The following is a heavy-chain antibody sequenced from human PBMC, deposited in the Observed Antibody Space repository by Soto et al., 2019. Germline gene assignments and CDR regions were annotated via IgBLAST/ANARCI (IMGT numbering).Heavy chain of an antibody. D-gene: IGHD3-22*01. Sequence: EVQLVESGGNLVQPGGSLTLSCAGSGFAFSGSTIHWVRQASGKGLEWVGRIRSKGNSYATAYAASVKGRFIISRDDSKTTAYLQMNSLKIEDTAVYYCARETHEDRPLSGNAFDIWGQGTMVTISS. J-gene: IGHJ3*02. CDR2: IRSKGNSYAT. V-gene: IGHV3-73*02. CDR1: GFAFSGST. CDR3: ARETHEDRPLSGNAFDI.